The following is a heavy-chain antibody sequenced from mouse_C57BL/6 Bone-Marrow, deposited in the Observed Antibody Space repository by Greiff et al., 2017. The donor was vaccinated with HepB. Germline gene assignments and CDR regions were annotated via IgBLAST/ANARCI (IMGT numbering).Heavy chain of an antibody. CDR3: TNYYGSSWAWFAY. Sequence: VQLQESGTVLARPGASVKMSCKTSGYTFTSYWMHWVKQRPGQGLEWIGAIYPGNSDTSYNQKFKGKAKLTAVTSASTAYMELSSLTNEDSAVYYCTNYYGSSWAWFAYWGQGTLVTVSA. CDR2: IYPGNSDT. J-gene: IGHJ3*01. D-gene: IGHD1-1*01. CDR1: GYTFTSYW. V-gene: IGHV1-5*01.